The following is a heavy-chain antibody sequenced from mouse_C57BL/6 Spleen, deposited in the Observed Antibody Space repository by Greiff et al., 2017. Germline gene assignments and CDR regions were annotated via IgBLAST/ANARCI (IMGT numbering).Heavy chain of an antibody. CDR3: ARGGYYGNYEGFDY. V-gene: IGHV1-52*01. CDR2: IDPSDSET. D-gene: IGHD2-1*01. CDR1: GYTFTSYW. Sequence: QVQLQQPGAELVRPGSSVKLSCKASGYTFTSYWMHWVKQRPIQGLEWIGNIDPSDSETPYNQKFKDKATLTVEKSSSTAYMQLSSLTSEDSAVYYCARGGYYGNYEGFDYWGQGTTLTVSS. J-gene: IGHJ2*01.